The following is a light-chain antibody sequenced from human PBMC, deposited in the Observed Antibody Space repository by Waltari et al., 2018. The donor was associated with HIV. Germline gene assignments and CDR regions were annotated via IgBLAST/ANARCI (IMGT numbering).Light chain of an antibody. V-gene: IGLV2-23*01. CDR3: CSYAGSRTLAG. J-gene: IGLJ1*01. Sequence: QSALTQPASVSGSPGQSITISCTGSSGDVGSYNLVSWYQQHPGKAPKLIIYEGTKRPAGVSLRFSASKSGNTASLTLLGLQPEDEADYYCCSYAGSRTLAGFGTGTKVTVL. CDR1: SGDVGSYNL. CDR2: EGT.